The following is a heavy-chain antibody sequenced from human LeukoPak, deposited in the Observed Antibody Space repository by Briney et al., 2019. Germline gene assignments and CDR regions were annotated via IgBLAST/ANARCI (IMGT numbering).Heavy chain of an antibody. D-gene: IGHD4-23*01. CDR3: ARRRGVVTPMYDDY. V-gene: IGHV4-34*01. CDR2: INHSGST. Sequence: PSETLSLTCAVYGGSFSGYYWSWIRQPPGKGLEWIGEINHSGSTNYNPSLKSRVTISVDTSKNQFSLKLSSVTAADTAVYYCARRRGVVTPMYDDYWGQGTLVTVSS. J-gene: IGHJ4*02. CDR1: GGSFSGYY.